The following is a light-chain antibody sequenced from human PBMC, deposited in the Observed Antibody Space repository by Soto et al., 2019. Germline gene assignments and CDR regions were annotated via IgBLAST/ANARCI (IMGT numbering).Light chain of an antibody. V-gene: IGLV2-8*01. CDR2: EVT. Sequence: QSALTQPPSASGSPGQSVTISCTGTSSDVGGYNYVSWYQQHPGKAPKLMIYEVTRRPSGVPDRFSGSKSGNTASLTVSGLQAEDEADDYCSSYAGSNSRVVFGGGTKLTVL. CDR3: SSYAGSNSRVV. CDR1: SSDVGGYNY. J-gene: IGLJ2*01.